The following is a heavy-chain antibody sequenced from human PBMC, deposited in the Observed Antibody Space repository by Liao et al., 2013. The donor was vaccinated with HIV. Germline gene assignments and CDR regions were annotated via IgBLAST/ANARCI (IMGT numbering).Heavy chain of an antibody. CDR1: GDSFNIYY. CDR2: IDTRGST. V-gene: IGHV4-4*07. J-gene: IGHJ4*02. CDR3: ARGISSGWTHYLDY. Sequence: QVQLQESGPGLVKPSETLSLSCTVSGDSFNIYYWSWIRQPAGKGLEWIGRIDTRGSTNYNPSLESRVSMSVDTSKNRFSLKLSSVTAADTAVYYCARGISSGWTHYLDYWGQGTLVTVSS. D-gene: IGHD6-19*01.